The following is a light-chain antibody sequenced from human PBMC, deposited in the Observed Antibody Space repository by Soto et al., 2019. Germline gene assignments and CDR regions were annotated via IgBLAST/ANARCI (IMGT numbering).Light chain of an antibody. CDR1: SSNIGAGYD. V-gene: IGLV1-40*01. CDR2: GNS. Sequence: QSVLTQPPSVSGAPGQRVTISCTGSSSNIGAGYDVHWYQQLPGTAPKLLIYGNSNRPSGVPDRFSGSKSGTSASLAITGLQAEAEADYDCQSYDSSLSGYVVFGGGTKLTVL. CDR3: QSYDSSLSGYVV. J-gene: IGLJ2*01.